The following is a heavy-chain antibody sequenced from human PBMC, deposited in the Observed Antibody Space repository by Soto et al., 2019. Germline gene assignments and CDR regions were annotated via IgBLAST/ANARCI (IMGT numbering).Heavy chain of an antibody. D-gene: IGHD6-13*01. J-gene: IGHJ5*02. CDR1: GFTFTNDA. Sequence: GGSLRLSCAASGFTFTNDAMSWVRQAPGKGLEWVSSISDTGGTTYYTDSVRGRFTISRDNSKNTLYLQMNSLRADDTAVYYCAKEAPYISNPKGWFDPWGQGTLVTVSS. CDR3: AKEAPYISNPKGWFDP. CDR2: ISDTGGTT. V-gene: IGHV3-23*01.